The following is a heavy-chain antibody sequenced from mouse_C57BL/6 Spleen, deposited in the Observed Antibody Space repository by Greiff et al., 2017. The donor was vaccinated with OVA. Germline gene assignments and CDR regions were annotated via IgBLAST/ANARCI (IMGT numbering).Heavy chain of an antibody. CDR3: ARHLLYYGSSYAH. Sequence: EVNVVESGGDLVKPGGSLTLSCAASGFTFSSYGMSWVRPTPDKRLAWVATISSGGSYTYYPDSVKGRFTISRDNAKNTLYLQMSSLKSEDTAMYYCARHLLYYGSSYAHWGQGTTLTVSS. CDR1: GFTFSSYG. CDR2: ISSGGSYT. D-gene: IGHD1-1*01. V-gene: IGHV5-6*01. J-gene: IGHJ2*01.